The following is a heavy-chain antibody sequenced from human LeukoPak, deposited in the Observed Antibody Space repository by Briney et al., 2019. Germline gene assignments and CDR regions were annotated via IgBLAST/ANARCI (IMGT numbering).Heavy chain of an antibody. Sequence: ASVKVSCKASGGAFSSYAISWARQAPGQGLEWMGGIIPIFGTANYAQKFQGRVTITADESTSTAYMELSSLRSEDTAVYYCAIHYYDSSQFDYWGQGTLVTVSS. CDR3: AIHYYDSSQFDY. CDR2: IIPIFGTA. V-gene: IGHV1-69*13. CDR1: GGAFSSYA. J-gene: IGHJ4*02. D-gene: IGHD3-22*01.